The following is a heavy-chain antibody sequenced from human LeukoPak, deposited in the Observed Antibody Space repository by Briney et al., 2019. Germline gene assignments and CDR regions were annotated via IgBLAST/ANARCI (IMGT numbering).Heavy chain of an antibody. CDR3: ARVSWLLPSH. J-gene: IGHJ4*02. Sequence: GGSLRLSCAASRFTFSSYWMSWVSQAPGKGLEWVANIKQDGSEKYYVDSVKGRFTISRDNAKNSLYLQMNSLRAEDTAVYYCARVSWLLPSHWGQGTLVTVSS. V-gene: IGHV3-7*01. CDR1: RFTFSSYW. D-gene: IGHD3-22*01. CDR2: IKQDGSEK.